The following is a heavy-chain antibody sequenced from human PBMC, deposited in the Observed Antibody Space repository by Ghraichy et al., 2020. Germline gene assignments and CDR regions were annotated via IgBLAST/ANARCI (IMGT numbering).Heavy chain of an antibody. CDR2: INWDDDK. Sequence: SGPTLVKPAQTLTLTCTFSGFSLSATEMAVAWIRQPPGQALEWLALINWDDDKRYSPSLQGRLTITKDTSKNQVVLTMTNMDPVDTATYYCAHSRSMTMVGFDFWGQGTLVTVSS. CDR3: AHSRSMTMVGFDF. V-gene: IGHV2-5*02. D-gene: IGHD4/OR15-4a*01. J-gene: IGHJ4*02. CDR1: GFSLSATEMA.